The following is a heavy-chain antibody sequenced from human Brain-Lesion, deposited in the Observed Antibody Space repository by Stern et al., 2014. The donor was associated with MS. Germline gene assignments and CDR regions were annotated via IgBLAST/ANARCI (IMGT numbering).Heavy chain of an antibody. D-gene: IGHD6-19*01. CDR2: INPDGGTT. Sequence: QVQLVESGAEVKKPGASVKISCKASGYTFTRYYIHWVRQAPGQGLEWMGIINPDGGTTTYAQNVQGRVTMTSDTSTNTVYLELRSLRSEDTAVYYCAKSGEDSSGLHSRYYYFYYMDVWGRGTTVTVSS. CDR3: AKSGEDSSGLHSRYYYFYYMDV. CDR1: GYTFTRYY. J-gene: IGHJ6*03. V-gene: IGHV1-46*01.